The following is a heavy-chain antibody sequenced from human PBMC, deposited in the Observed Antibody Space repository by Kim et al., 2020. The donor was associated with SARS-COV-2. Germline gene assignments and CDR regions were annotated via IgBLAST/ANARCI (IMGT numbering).Heavy chain of an antibody. D-gene: IGHD3-22*01. CDR3: ARETGITMIVVVIRGWFDP. V-gene: IGHV4-39*07. Sequence: SRVTISVDTPKNQFSLKLSSVTAADTAVYYCARETGITMIVVVIRGWFDPWGQGTLVTVSS. J-gene: IGHJ5*02.